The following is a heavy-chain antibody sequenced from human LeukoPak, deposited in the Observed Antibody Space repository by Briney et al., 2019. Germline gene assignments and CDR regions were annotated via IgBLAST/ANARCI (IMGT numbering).Heavy chain of an antibody. J-gene: IGHJ4*02. CDR3: VVTQKWLAFDY. CDR2: WRYDGSP. D-gene: IGHD6-19*01. Sequence: SETLSLTCAVSGGSISGRYWSWIRQPPGKGLEWIANWRYDGSPNYTPSLESRATISLDTSKNQFSLRLASVTAADTAVYYCVVTQKWLAFDYWGQGILVTVSS. CDR1: GGSISGRY. V-gene: IGHV4-59*08.